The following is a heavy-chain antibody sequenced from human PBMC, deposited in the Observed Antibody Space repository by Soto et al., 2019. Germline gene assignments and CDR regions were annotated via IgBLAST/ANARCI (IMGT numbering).Heavy chain of an antibody. CDR2: MGYNGFT. V-gene: IGHV4-59*08. Sequence: QVQLQESGPGLVKPSETLSLTCTISGGPMNNYYCSWFRQPRGQGLEWIGYMGYNGFTRYNPSLGSRVAISLATAKNQFSLNLSSVTAADTALYYCARQGFGELPGLVDVWGQGITVTVSS. J-gene: IGHJ6*02. CDR3: ARQGFGELPGLVDV. D-gene: IGHD3-10*01. CDR1: GGPMNNYY.